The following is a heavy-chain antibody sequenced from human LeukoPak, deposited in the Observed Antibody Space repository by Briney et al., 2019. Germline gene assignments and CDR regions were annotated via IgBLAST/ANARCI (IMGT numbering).Heavy chain of an antibody. Sequence: GAPLQISCLGSGSICTSYWIGWVRQVPEKGLEWMGIISPGDSDTRYSPSFQGQVTISADKSISTAYLQWSSLKASDTAMYYCARNYGSGTFDIWGQGTMVTVSS. J-gene: IGHJ3*02. CDR2: ISPGDSDT. V-gene: IGHV5-51*01. D-gene: IGHD3-10*01. CDR1: GSICTSYW. CDR3: ARNYGSGTFDI.